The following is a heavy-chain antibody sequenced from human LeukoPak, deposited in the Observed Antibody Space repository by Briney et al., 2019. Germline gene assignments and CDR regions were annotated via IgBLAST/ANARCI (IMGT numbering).Heavy chain of an antibody. CDR2: VISNGGST. J-gene: IGHJ4*02. Sequence: QTGGSLRLSCSASGFTFSSYAMNWVRQAPGKGLEYVSGVISNGGSTHYADSVKGRFTISRDNSKNTLYLQMSSLRAEDTAVYYCVKLPGYRAYDLDYWGQGTLVTVSS. CDR1: GFTFSSYA. V-gene: IGHV3-64D*09. D-gene: IGHD5-12*01. CDR3: VKLPGYRAYDLDY.